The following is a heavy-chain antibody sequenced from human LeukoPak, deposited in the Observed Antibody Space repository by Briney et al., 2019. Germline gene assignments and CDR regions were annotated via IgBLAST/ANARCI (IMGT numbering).Heavy chain of an antibody. D-gene: IGHD2-2*01. CDR3: ARAFLSSYCSSTSCDQQGIWGWSHVSRALIQGPRSDY. CDR2: INTNTGNP. CDR1: GYTFTSYA. V-gene: IGHV7-4-1*02. J-gene: IGHJ4*02. Sequence: GTSVKVSCKASGYTFTSYAMNWVRQAPGQGLEWMGWINTNTGNPTYAQGFTGRFVFSLDTSVSTAYLQISSLKAEDTAVYYCARAFLSSYCSSTSCDQQGIWGWSHVSRALIQGPRSDYWGQGTLVTVSS.